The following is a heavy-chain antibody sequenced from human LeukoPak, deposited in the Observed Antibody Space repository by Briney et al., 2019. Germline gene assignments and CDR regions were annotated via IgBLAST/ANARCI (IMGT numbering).Heavy chain of an antibody. CDR3: ARYGSYGSYFDY. J-gene: IGHJ4*02. D-gene: IGHD5-18*01. CDR2: IKEDGSEK. CDR1: GFTFSVYW. Sequence: GGSLRLSCVASGFTFSVYWMSWVRQAPGRGREWVANIKEDGSEKYYVDSVKGRFTIFRDNAKNSLYLQMSSLSAEDTAVYYCARYGSYGSYFDYWGQGTLVTVSS. V-gene: IGHV3-7*01.